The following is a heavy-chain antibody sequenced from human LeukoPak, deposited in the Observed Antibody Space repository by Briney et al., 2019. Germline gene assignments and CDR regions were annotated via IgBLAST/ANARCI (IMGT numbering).Heavy chain of an antibody. CDR3: ARDGVGAITSPFDY. D-gene: IGHD1-26*01. J-gene: IGHJ4*02. CDR1: GFTFSSYS. V-gene: IGHV3-21*01. Sequence: GGSLRLSCAASGFTFSSYSMNWVRQAPGKGLEWVSSISSSSSYIYYADSVKGRFTISRDNAKNPLYLQMNSLRAEDTAVYYCARDGVGAITSPFDYWGQGTLVTVSS. CDR2: ISSSSSYI.